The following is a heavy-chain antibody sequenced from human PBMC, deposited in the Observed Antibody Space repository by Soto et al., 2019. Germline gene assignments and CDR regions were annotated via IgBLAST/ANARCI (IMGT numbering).Heavy chain of an antibody. V-gene: IGHV3-9*01. Sequence: GKGLEWVSGISWNSGIIGYADSVKGRFTISRDNAENSLYLHMNSLRVEDTALYFCAKDYYPECNVSHFSYWGQGTPVPVSS. J-gene: IGHJ4*02. CDR3: AKDYYPECNVSHFSY. D-gene: IGHD1-26*01. CDR2: ISWNSGII.